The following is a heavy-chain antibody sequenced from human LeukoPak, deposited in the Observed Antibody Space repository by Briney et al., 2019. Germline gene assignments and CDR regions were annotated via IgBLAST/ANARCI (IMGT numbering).Heavy chain of an antibody. J-gene: IGHJ4*02. CDR2: INTNTETP. Sequence: ASVKVSCKASGYTLTSYAMSWVRQAPGQGLEWMGWINTNTETPTYALGFTGRFVFSLDTSVSTAYLQISSLKAEDTAVYYCAREGATGSLYYFDYWGQGTLVTVSS. CDR3: AREGATGSLYYFDY. V-gene: IGHV7-4-1*02. CDR1: GYTLTSYA. D-gene: IGHD1-1*01.